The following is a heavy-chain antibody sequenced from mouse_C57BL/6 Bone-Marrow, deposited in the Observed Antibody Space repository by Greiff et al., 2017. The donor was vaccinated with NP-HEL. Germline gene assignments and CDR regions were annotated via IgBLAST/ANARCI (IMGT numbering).Heavy chain of an antibody. CDR3: ARLSY. J-gene: IGHJ2*01. V-gene: IGHV1-76*01. CDR2: IYPGSGNT. Sequence: LQESGAELVRPGASVKLSCKASGYTFTDYYINWVKQRPGQGLEWIARIYPGSGNTYYNEKFKGKATLTAEKSSSTAYMQLSSLTSEDSAVYFCARLSYWGQGTTLTVSS. CDR1: GYTFTDYY.